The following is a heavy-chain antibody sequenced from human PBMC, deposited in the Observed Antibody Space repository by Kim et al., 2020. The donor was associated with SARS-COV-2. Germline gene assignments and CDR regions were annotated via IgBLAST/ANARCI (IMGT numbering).Heavy chain of an antibody. D-gene: IGHD3-10*01. CDR2: GHKK. CDR3: ARGVGPDY. V-gene: IGHV3-7*03. J-gene: IGHJ4*02. Sequence: GHKKYNVDSEKGRFTISRGNAKNSLYLQMDSLRAEDTAVYYCARGVGPDYWGQGTLVTVSS.